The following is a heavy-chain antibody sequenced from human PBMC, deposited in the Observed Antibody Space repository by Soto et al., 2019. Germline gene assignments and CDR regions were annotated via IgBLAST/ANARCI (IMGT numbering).Heavy chain of an antibody. J-gene: IGHJ5*02. V-gene: IGHV2-26*01. CDR2: IFSNDEK. Sequence: SGPTLVNPTETLTLTCTVSWFSLRNARMGVSWIRQPPGKALEWLAHIFSNDEKSYSTSLKSRLTISKDTSKSQVVLTMTNMDPVDTATYYCARILSLSTRVVDYWFDPWGQGTLVTVSP. CDR1: WFSLRNARMG. CDR3: ARILSLSTRVVDYWFDP. D-gene: IGHD2-15*01.